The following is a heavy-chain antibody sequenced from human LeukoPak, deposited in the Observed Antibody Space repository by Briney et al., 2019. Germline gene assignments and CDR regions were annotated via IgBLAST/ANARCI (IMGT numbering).Heavy chain of an antibody. CDR1: GFTFSSYW. CDR2: INQDGSEK. J-gene: IGHJ5*02. CDR3: ARGCTSTSCSGWFDP. V-gene: IGHV3-7*01. Sequence: GGSLRLSCAASGFTFSSYWMSWVRQAPGKGLEWVANINQDGSEKYYVDSVKGRFIISRDNAKNSLFLQLSSLRAEDTAVYYCARGCTSTSCSGWFDPWGQGTLVTVSS. D-gene: IGHD2-2*01.